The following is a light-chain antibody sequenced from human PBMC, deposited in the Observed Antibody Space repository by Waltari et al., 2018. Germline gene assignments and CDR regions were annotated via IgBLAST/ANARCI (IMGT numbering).Light chain of an antibody. J-gene: IGLJ2*01. CDR3: SSYTSSSTL. CDR1: SSDVGGHNY. V-gene: IGLV2-14*01. Sequence: QSALTQPASVSGSPGQSITIPCTGTSSDVGGHNYVSWYQQPPGKAPKPMIYDVIKRPSGVSNRFSGSKSGNTASLTISGLQAEDEADYYCSSYTSSSTLIGGGTKLTVL. CDR2: DVI.